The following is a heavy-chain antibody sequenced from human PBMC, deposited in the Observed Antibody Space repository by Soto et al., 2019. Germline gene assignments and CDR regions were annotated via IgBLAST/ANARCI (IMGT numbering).Heavy chain of an antibody. J-gene: IGHJ3*02. CDR1: GFTFDDYT. V-gene: IGHV3-43*01. Sequence: EVQLVESGGVVVQPGGSLRLSCAASGFTFDDYTMHWVRQAPGKGLEWVSLISWDGGSTYYADSVKGRFTISRDNSKNSLYLQMNSLRTEDTALYYCAKDMHSGSRHDAFDIWGQGTMVTVSS. D-gene: IGHD1-26*01. CDR3: AKDMHSGSRHDAFDI. CDR2: ISWDGGST.